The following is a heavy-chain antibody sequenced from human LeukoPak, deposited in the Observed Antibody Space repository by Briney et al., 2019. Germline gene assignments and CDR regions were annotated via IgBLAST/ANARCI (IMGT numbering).Heavy chain of an antibody. D-gene: IGHD5-24*01. V-gene: IGHV3-74*01. J-gene: IGHJ6*02. Sequence: GRSLRLSCAASGFTFSSYWMHWVRQAPGKGLMWVSRINSDGSSTSYADSVKGRFTISRDNAKNTLYLQMNSLRAEDTAVYYCASEGRDDYSYGMDVWGQGTTVTVSS. CDR3: ASEGRDDYSYGMDV. CDR1: GFTFSSYW. CDR2: INSDGSST.